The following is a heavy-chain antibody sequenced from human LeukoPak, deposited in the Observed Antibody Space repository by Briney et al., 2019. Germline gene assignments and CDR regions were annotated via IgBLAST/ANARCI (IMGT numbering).Heavy chain of an antibody. Sequence: GGSLRLSCAASGFTFDDYAMHWVRQAPGKGLEWVSLISWEGGSTYYADSVKGRFTISRDNSKNTLYLQMNSLRAEDTAVYYCATMATVTTSVDPGDYWGQGTLVTVSS. V-gene: IGHV3-43D*03. CDR1: GFTFDDYA. D-gene: IGHD4-17*01. CDR2: ISWEGGST. J-gene: IGHJ4*02. CDR3: ATMATVTTSVDPGDY.